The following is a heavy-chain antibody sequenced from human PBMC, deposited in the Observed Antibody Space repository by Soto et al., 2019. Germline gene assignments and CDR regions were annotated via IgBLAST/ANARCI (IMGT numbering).Heavy chain of an antibody. J-gene: IGHJ5*02. V-gene: IGHV3-30-3*01. CDR1: GFTFSSYA. CDR3: ARDRVVPAAMETPNWFDP. Sequence: PGGSLRLPCAASGFTFSSYAMHWVRQAPGKGLEWVAVISYDGSNKYYADSVKGRFTISRDNSKNTLYLQMNSLRAEDTAVYYCARDRVVPAAMETPNWFDPWGQGTLVTVSS. CDR2: ISYDGSNK. D-gene: IGHD2-2*01.